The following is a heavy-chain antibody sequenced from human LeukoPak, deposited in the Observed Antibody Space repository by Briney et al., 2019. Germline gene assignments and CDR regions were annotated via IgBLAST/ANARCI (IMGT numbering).Heavy chain of an antibody. J-gene: IGHJ2*01. Sequence: PSETLSLTCTVSGGSISSYYWSWIRQPPGKGLEWIGYIYYSGSTNYNPSLKSRVTISVDTSKNQFSLKLSSVTAADTAVYYCARHYSSGWYANWYFDLWGRGTLVTVSS. CDR3: ARHYSSGWYANWYFDL. D-gene: IGHD6-19*01. CDR2: IYYSGST. CDR1: GGSISSYY. V-gene: IGHV4-59*01.